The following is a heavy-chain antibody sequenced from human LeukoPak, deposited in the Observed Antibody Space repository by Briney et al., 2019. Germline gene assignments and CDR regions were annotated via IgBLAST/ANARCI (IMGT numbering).Heavy chain of an antibody. CDR3: AKGIVATIWPPDAFDI. Sequence: GGSLRLSCAASGFTFSSYAMSWVRQAPGKGLEWVSAISGSGGSTYYADSVKGRFTISRDNSKNTLYLQMNSLRAEDTAVYYCAKGIVATIWPPDAFDIWGQGTMVTVSS. CDR2: ISGSGGST. V-gene: IGHV3-23*01. D-gene: IGHD5-12*01. CDR1: GFTFSSYA. J-gene: IGHJ3*02.